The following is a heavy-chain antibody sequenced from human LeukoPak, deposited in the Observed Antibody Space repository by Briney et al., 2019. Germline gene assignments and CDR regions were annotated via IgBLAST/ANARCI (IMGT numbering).Heavy chain of an antibody. CDR1: GASIRSTHW. V-gene: IGHV4-4*02. CDR2: IYHNGNT. J-gene: IGHJ3*02. Sequence: TPSETLSLTCGVSGASIRSTHWWTWVRQPPGKGLEWIGEIYHNGNTEYNPSLSSRLLISVDKSKNQFSLKLTSVTAADTAMYYCASPSGRQYADALDIWGQGRMVIVSS. D-gene: IGHD1-26*01. CDR3: ASPSGRQYADALDI.